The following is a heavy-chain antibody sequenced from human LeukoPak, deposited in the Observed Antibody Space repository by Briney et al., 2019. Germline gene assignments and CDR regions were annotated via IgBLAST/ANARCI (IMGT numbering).Heavy chain of an antibody. V-gene: IGHV3-30*04. CDR1: GFTFSSYA. Sequence: GGSLRLSCAASGFTFSSYAMHWVRQAPGKGLEGVAVISYDGSNKYYADSVKGRFTISRDNSKNTLYLQMNSLRAEDTAVYYCGSVSYGEIDYWGQGTLVTVSS. CDR3: GSVSYGEIDY. CDR2: ISYDGSNK. J-gene: IGHJ4*02. D-gene: IGHD5-18*01.